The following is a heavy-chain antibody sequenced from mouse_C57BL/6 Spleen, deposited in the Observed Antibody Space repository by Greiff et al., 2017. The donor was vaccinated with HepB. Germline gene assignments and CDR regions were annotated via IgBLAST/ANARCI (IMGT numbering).Heavy chain of an antibody. CDR2: IYPGDGDT. Sequence: VQLQQSGPELVKPGASVKISCKASGYAFSSSWMNWVKQRPGKGLEGIGRIYPGDGDTNYNGKFKGKATLTADKSSSTAYMQRSSLTSEDSAFYFCSSCESFYYDYDAWFAYWGQGSLVTVSA. CDR3: SSCESFYYDYDAWFAY. V-gene: IGHV1-82*01. D-gene: IGHD2-4*01. J-gene: IGHJ3*01. CDR1: GYAFSSSW.